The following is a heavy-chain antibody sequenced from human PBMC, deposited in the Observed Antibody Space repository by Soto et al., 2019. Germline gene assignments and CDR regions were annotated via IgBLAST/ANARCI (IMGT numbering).Heavy chain of an antibody. CDR1: GGTFSSYA. CDR2: ITPIYPTT. D-gene: IGHD5-18*01. CDR3: ARIPRYSFPTSDDLDS. V-gene: IGHV1-69*13. Sequence: SVKVSCKASGGTFSSYAISWVRQAPGQGLEWMGSITPIYPTTNYAEKFQGRLTVTADGSTNTAYMELNSLTSEDTAVYYCARIPRYSFPTSDDLDSWGQGTLVTVSS. J-gene: IGHJ4*02.